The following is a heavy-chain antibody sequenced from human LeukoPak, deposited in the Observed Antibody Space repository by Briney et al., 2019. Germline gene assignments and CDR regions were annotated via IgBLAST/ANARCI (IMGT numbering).Heavy chain of an antibody. CDR3: AREHYDGPWLDY. Sequence: GGSLRLSCAASGFTFSSYEMNWVRQAPGKGLEWVSYISSSGSTKYYADSVKGRFTISRDNAKNSLYLQMNSLRAEDTAVYYCAREHYDGPWLDYWGQGTLVTVSS. V-gene: IGHV3-48*03. D-gene: IGHD3-10*01. CDR2: ISSSGSTK. CDR1: GFTFSSYE. J-gene: IGHJ4*02.